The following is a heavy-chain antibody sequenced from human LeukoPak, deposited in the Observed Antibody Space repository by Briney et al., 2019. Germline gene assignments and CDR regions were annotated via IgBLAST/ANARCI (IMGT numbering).Heavy chain of an antibody. CDR3: ASGALHVFDY. Sequence: PGGSLRLSCAASGFTFSDYEINWVRQAPGKGLEWVSCISTSGSTTYYADSVKGRFTISRDNAKNSLFLQMNTLTVEDTAVYYCASGALHVFDYWGQGTPVTVSS. CDR2: ISTSGSTT. CDR1: GFTFSDYE. V-gene: IGHV3-48*03. J-gene: IGHJ4*02. D-gene: IGHD4/OR15-4a*01.